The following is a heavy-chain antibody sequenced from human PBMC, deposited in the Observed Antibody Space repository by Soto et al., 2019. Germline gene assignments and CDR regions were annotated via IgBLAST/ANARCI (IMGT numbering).Heavy chain of an antibody. CDR1: GCSISSRNFD. D-gene: IGHD3-16*01. V-gene: IGHV4-39*07. CDR3: ARREKKGGYFQH. CDR2: INYGGR. Sequence: SETLSLTCTVPGCSISSRNFDSAWIRQPPGKGLEWIGSINYGGRIYTPSLKGRISIFVDTTKNQFSLKLSSVTAADTAGYYCARREKKGGYFQHWGQVTLVTVS. J-gene: IGHJ1*01.